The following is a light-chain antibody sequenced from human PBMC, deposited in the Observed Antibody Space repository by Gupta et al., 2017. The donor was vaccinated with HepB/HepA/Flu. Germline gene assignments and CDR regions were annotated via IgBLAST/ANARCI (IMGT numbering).Light chain of an antibody. CDR3: QQYYSTPRT. CDR2: WAS. V-gene: IGKV4-1*01. CDR1: QSVLYNSNNKNY. J-gene: IGKJ1*01. Sequence: DIVFTQPPDSLAVSLGERATSSCKSSQSVLYNSNNKNYLAWFQKKPGQPPKLLIYWASIRESGVPDRFSGSGSGTDFTLTISSLQAEDVAVYYCQQYYSTPRTFGQGTKVEIK.